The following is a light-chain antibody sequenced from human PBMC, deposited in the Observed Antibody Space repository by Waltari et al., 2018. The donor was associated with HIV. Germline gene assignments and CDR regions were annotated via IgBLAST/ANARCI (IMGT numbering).Light chain of an antibody. Sequence: QSALTQPRSVSGSPGQSVTISCTGTRSDVGDSTYVSWYRQNPGKVPNLMIYDVSKRPSGVPDRFSGSRSGNTASLTISGLQAEDEADYFCCSYAGNYSYVFGSGSRVTVL. CDR3: CSYAGNYSYV. J-gene: IGLJ1*01. CDR1: RSDVGDSTY. CDR2: DVS. V-gene: IGLV2-11*01.